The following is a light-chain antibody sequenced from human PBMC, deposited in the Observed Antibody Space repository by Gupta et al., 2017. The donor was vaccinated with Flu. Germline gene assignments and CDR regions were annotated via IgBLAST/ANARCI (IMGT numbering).Light chain of an antibody. CDR1: QRVSNNY. V-gene: IGKV3-20*01. CDR2: GAS. J-gene: IGKJ1*01. Sequence: PGERATLSCRASQRVSNNYLAWFQQKPGQAPRLLIFGASIRATGFPDRFSGSGSGTDFTLTITRLEPEDLAVYYCQQYGNSPWTFGQGTKVDIK. CDR3: QQYGNSPWT.